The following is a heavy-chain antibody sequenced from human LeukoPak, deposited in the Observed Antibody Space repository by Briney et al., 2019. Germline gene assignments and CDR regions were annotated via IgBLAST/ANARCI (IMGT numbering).Heavy chain of an antibody. CDR1: GFTFSSFG. Sequence: GGSLRLSCAASGFTFSSFGTHWVRQAPGKGLEWVAVLSYDGRDKHDADSVKGRFTISRDNSKNTLYLQMNSLRAEDTAVYYCAKDTEPYSSKYIFDSWGQGTLLTVSP. J-gene: IGHJ4*02. CDR3: AKDTEPYSSKYIFDS. V-gene: IGHV3-30*18. D-gene: IGHD6-13*01. CDR2: LSYDGRDK.